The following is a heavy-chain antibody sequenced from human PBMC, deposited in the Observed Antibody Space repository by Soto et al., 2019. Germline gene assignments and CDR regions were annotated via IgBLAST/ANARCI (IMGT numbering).Heavy chain of an antibody. J-gene: IGHJ6*02. Sequence: EVQLVESGGGLVQPGGSLRLSCAASGFTFSSYDMHWVRQATGKGLEWVSAIGTAGDTYYPASVKGRFTISRENAKNSLYLQMNSLRPGDTAVYYCARAQSSSGWSRYSSYGMDVWGQGTTVTVSS. V-gene: IGHV3-13*04. D-gene: IGHD6-19*01. CDR1: GFTFSSYD. CDR2: IGTAGDT. CDR3: ARAQSSSGWSRYSSYGMDV.